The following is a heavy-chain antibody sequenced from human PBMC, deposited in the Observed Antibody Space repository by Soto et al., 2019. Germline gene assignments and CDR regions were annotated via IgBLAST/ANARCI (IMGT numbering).Heavy chain of an antibody. J-gene: IGHJ1*01. Sequence: SETLSLTCTVSGGSISSGGYYWSWIRQHPGKGLEWIGYIYYSGSTYYNPSLKSRVTISVDTSKNQFSLKLSSVTAADTAVYYCAREQKSRVYADNHAEYFQHWGQGTLVTVSS. V-gene: IGHV4-31*03. CDR3: AREQKSRVYADNHAEYFQH. CDR1: GGSISSGGYY. D-gene: IGHD2-8*01. CDR2: IYYSGST.